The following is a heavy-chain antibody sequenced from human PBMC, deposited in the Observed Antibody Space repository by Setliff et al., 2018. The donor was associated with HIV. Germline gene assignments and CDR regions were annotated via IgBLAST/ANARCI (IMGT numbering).Heavy chain of an antibody. D-gene: IGHD3-10*01. V-gene: IGHV4-59*01. J-gene: IGHJ3*02. CDR1: GGSMSSYY. CDR3: GRVGFGELFGAFDI. CDR2: IYYSGST. Sequence: PSETLSLTCTVSGGSMSSYYWSWIRQPPGKGLEWVGHIYYSGSTNYNPSLKSRVSISVDTSKNQFSLKLSSVTAADTAMYYCGRVGFGELFGAFDIWGQGIMVTVSS.